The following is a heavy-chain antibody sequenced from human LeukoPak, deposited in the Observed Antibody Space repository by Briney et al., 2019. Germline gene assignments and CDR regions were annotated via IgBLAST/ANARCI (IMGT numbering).Heavy chain of an antibody. CDR1: GYTFTSYW. CDR3: ARLAGYGDPLPMGAFDI. Sequence: GESLKISCEGSGYTFTSYWIGWVRQMPGKGLEWMGIIYPGDSDTRYSPSFQGQVTISADKSISTAYLQWSSLKASDTAMYYYARLAGYGDPLPMGAFDIWGQGTMVTVSS. J-gene: IGHJ3*02. V-gene: IGHV5-51*01. D-gene: IGHD4-17*01. CDR2: IYPGDSDT.